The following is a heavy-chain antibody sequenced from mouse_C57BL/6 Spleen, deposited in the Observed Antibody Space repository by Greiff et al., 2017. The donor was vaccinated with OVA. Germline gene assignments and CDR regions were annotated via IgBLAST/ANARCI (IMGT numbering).Heavy chain of an antibody. V-gene: IGHV5-4*01. CDR2: ISDGGSYT. D-gene: IGHD1-1*01. J-gene: IGHJ2*01. Sequence: EVQGVDSGGGLVKPGGSLKLSCAASGFTFSSYAMSWVRQTPEKRLEWVATISDGGSYTYYPDNVKGRFTISRDNAKNNLYLQMSHLKSEDTAMYYCARDGVVAYYFDYWGQGTTLTVSS. CDR1: GFTFSSYA. CDR3: ARDGVVAYYFDY.